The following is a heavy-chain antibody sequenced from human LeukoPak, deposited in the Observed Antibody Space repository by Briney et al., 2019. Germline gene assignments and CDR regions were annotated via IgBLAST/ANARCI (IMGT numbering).Heavy chain of an antibody. CDR2: IYTSGSP. J-gene: IGHJ6*03. CDR3: ARSDYYDSSGYYAQTVTRYYYYYMDV. V-gene: IGHV4-61*02. CDR1: GGSISSSSYY. Sequence: SQTLSLTCTVSGGSISSSSYYWGRIRQPPGKGLEWIGRIYTSGSPNYNPSLKSRVTISVDTSKNQFSLKLSSVTAADTAVCYCARSDYYDSSGYYAQTVTRYYYYYMDVWGKGTTVTISS. D-gene: IGHD3-22*01.